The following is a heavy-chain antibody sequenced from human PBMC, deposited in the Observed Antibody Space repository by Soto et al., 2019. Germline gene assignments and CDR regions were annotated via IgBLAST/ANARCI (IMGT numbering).Heavy chain of an antibody. V-gene: IGHV4-4*02. D-gene: IGHD6-13*01. CDR1: GGSISSSNW. J-gene: IGHJ5*02. CDR3: ARAAGGGIAAAGNWFDP. Sequence: SETLSLTCAVSGGSISSSNWWSWVRQPPGKGLEWIGEIYHSGSTNYNPSLKSRVTISVDKSKNQFPLKLSSVTAADTAVYYCARAAGGGIAAAGNWFDPWGQGTLVTVSS. CDR2: IYHSGST.